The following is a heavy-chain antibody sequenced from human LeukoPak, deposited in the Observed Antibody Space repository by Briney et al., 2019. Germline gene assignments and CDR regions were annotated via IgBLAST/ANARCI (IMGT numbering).Heavy chain of an antibody. CDR2: ISAYNGNT. Sequence: GASVKVSCKASGYTFTGNGITWVRQAPGQGLEWMGWISAYNGNTNYAQKLQGRVTMTTDTSTSTAYMELRSLRSDDTAVYYCARVSRNWNFFDYWGQGTLVTVSS. J-gene: IGHJ4*02. CDR3: ARVSRNWNFFDY. V-gene: IGHV1-18*01. D-gene: IGHD1-20*01. CDR1: GYTFTGNG.